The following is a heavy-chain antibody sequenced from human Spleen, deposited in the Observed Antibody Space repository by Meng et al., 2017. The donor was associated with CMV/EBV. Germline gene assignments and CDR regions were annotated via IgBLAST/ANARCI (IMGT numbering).Heavy chain of an antibody. CDR3: ARVGLRWWFDP. CDR1: GFTFSSYE. J-gene: IGHJ5*02. V-gene: IGHV3-48*03. D-gene: IGHD5-12*01. CDR2: ISSSGSTI. Sequence: GESLKISCAASGFTFSSYEMNWVRQAPGKGLEWVSYISSSGSTIYYADSVKGRFTTSRDNAKNSLYLQMNSLRAEDTAVYYCARVGLRWWFDPWGQGTLVTVSS.